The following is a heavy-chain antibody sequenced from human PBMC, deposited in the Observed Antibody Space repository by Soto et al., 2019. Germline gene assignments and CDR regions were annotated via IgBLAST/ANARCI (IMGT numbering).Heavy chain of an antibody. V-gene: IGHV1-69*02. CDR2: IIPILGIA. CDR3: ARGNPPSYYYYGMDV. Sequence: SVKVSCKASRGTFSSYTICSVRQSHGQGLEWMGRIIPILGIANYAQKFQGRVTITADKSTSTAYMELSSLRSEDTAVYYCARGNPPSYYYYGMDVWGQGTTVTVS. D-gene: IGHD2-15*01. J-gene: IGHJ6*02. CDR1: RGTFSSYT.